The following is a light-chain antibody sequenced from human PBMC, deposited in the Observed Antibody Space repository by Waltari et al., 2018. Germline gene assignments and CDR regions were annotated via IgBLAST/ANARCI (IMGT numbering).Light chain of an antibody. CDR3: QQRSSWTPHT. V-gene: IGKV3-11*01. J-gene: IGKJ2*01. CDR2: DAS. Sequence: EIVLTQSPATLSLSPGATATRSCRAGQSVGTYLAWYQQKPGQAPRLLIYDASNRATGIPDRFRGSGSGTDFTLTIDSLEPEDFALYYCQQRSSWTPHTFGQGARLEIK. CDR1: QSVGTY.